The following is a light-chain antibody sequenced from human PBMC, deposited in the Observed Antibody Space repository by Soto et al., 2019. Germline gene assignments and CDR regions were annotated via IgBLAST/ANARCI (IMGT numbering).Light chain of an antibody. Sequence: EIVLTQSPGTLSLSPGERATLSCRASQSVGSSYLACYQHKPGHAPRLLIYATSSRATGIPDRFSGSGSGTDFTLTISRLEPEDFAVYSCQQYISSPWTFGQGTKV. CDR1: QSVGSSY. J-gene: IGKJ1*01. V-gene: IGKV3-20*01. CDR3: QQYISSPWT. CDR2: ATS.